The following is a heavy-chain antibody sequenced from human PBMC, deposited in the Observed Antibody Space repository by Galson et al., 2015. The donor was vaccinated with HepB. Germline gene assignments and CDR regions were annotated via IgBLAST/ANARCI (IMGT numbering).Heavy chain of an antibody. Sequence: SVKVSCKASGYTFTSYDINWVRQATGQGLEWMGWMNPNSGNTGYAQKFQGRVTMTRNTSISTAYMELSSLRSEDTAVYYCARVVIVGYQLLWPPKKYNWFDPWGQGTLVTVSS. CDR2: MNPNSGNT. V-gene: IGHV1-8*01. D-gene: IGHD2-2*01. CDR3: ARVVIVGYQLLWPPKKYNWFDP. J-gene: IGHJ5*02. CDR1: GYTFTSYD.